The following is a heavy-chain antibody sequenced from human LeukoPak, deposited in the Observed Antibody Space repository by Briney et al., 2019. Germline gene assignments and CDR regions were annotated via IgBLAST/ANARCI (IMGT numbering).Heavy chain of an antibody. V-gene: IGHV1-8*01. CDR2: MNPKTGNT. CDR1: GYTFSSYD. Sequence: ASVKVSCTASGYTFSSYDINWVRQAAGQGLEWMGWMNPKTGNTGYAQKFQGRLSFTRNTSINTAYMELSSLRSEDTAVYYCARGARVFGVVLSSHWFFDVWGRGTLVTVSS. D-gene: IGHD3-3*01. J-gene: IGHJ2*01. CDR3: ARGARVFGVVLSSHWFFDV.